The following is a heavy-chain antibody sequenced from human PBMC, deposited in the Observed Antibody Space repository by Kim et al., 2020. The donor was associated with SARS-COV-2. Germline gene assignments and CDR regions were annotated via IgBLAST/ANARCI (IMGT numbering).Heavy chain of an antibody. CDR2: IKSKANNYAT. J-gene: IGHJ6*02. Sequence: GGSLRLSCAASGFTFSGTSLPSFRPASFKLLEWVGRIKSKANNYATAYAASVKGRFTISSDDSKNTAYLQMNSLKTEDTAVYYCARRRDYGDYGGGMDVWGQGTTVTVSS. D-gene: IGHD4-17*01. CDR3: ARRRDYGDYGGGMDV. CDR1: GFTFSGTS. V-gene: IGHV3-73*01.